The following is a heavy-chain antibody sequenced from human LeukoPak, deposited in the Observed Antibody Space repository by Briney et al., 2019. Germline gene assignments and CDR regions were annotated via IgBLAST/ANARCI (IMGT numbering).Heavy chain of an antibody. CDR3: AMWASGSYYIIDY. J-gene: IGHJ4*02. Sequence: GASVKVSCKASGGTFSSYAISWVRQAPGQGLEWMGGIIPIFGTANYAQKFQGRVTITADESTSTAYMELSSLRSEDTAVYYCAMWASGSYYIIDYWGQGTLVTVSS. D-gene: IGHD3-10*01. V-gene: IGHV1-69*13. CDR1: GGTFSSYA. CDR2: IIPIFGTA.